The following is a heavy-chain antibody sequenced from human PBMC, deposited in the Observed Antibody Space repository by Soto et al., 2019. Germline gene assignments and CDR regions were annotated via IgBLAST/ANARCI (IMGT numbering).Heavy chain of an antibody. CDR1: GYSFTSYW. D-gene: IGHD6-19*01. V-gene: IGHV5-51*03. Sequence: GESLKISCKGSGYSFTSYWIAWVRQMPGKGLECMGIIYPGDSDTRHSPSFEGQVTISADKSINTAYLQWSSLKASDSAMYYCARPFDTSGWYDHWGQGTLVTVSS. CDR3: ARPFDTSGWYDH. J-gene: IGHJ5*02. CDR2: IYPGDSDT.